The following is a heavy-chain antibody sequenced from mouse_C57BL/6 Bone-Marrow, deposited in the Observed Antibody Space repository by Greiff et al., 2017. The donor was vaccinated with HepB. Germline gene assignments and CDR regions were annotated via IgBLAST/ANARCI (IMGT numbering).Heavy chain of an antibody. CDR3: ARVITTVVATPDY. V-gene: IGHV8-8*01. J-gene: IGHJ2*01. D-gene: IGHD1-1*01. CDR1: GFSLSTFGMG. Sequence: QVTLKESGPGILQPSQTLSLTCSFSGFSLSTFGMGVGWIRQPSGKGLEWLAHIWWDDDKYYNPALKRRLTISKDTSKNQVVLKIANVDTADTATDYCARVITTVVATPDYWGQGTTLTVSS. CDR2: IWWDDDK.